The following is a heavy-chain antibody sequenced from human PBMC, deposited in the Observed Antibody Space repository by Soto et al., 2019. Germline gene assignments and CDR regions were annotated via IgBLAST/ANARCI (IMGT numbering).Heavy chain of an antibody. CDR3: AKDVDSNGWSGPDY. Sequence: QVHLVESGGGVVQPGRSLRLSCVASGFTFSGYGVHWVRQAPGKGPEWVAVISSDGSKKYYADSVKGRFTISRDNSKNTQHLQMNSLRAEDTAVHYCAKDVDSNGWSGPDYRGQGTLFTVSS. CDR2: ISSDGSKK. CDR1: GFTFSGYG. V-gene: IGHV3-30*18. J-gene: IGHJ4*02. D-gene: IGHD6-19*01.